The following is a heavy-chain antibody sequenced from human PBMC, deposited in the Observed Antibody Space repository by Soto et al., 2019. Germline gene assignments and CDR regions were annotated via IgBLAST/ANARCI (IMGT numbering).Heavy chain of an antibody. V-gene: IGHV3-7*03. Sequence: GGSLRLSCAGSGFTFSSYWMSWVRQAPGKGLEWVANIKQDGSEKYYVDSVKGRFTISRDNAKNSLYLQMNSLRAEDTAVYYCARGDGRDGYNFAYWGQGTLVTVSS. CDR1: GFTFSSYW. CDR2: IKQDGSEK. D-gene: IGHD5-12*01. J-gene: IGHJ4*02. CDR3: ARGDGRDGYNFAY.